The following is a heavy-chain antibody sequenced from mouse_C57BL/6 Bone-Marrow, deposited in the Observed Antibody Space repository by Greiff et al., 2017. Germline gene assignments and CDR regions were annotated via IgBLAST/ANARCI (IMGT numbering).Heavy chain of an antibody. D-gene: IGHD1-1*01. CDR3: ARRDTTGAY. Sequence: QVQLKESGAELARPGASVKLSCKASGYTFTSYGISWVKQRTGQGLEWIGEIYPRSGNTYYNEKFKGKATLTADKSSSTAYMELRSLTSEDSAVYFWARRDTTGAYWGKGTLVTVSA. CDR2: IYPRSGNT. CDR1: GYTFTSYG. J-gene: IGHJ3*01. V-gene: IGHV1-81*01.